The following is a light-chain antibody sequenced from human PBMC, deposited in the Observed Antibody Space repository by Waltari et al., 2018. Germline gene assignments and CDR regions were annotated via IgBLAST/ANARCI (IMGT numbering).Light chain of an antibody. CDR3: QQSYTPPSLT. J-gene: IGKJ1*01. CDR1: QGISSY. V-gene: IGKV1-39*01. Sequence: DIQMTQSPSSLSASVGDRVTITCRASQGISSYLNWYQQKAGKAPKLLIYAASNLQNGDPSRFRGSGSVTDFTLTINSLQLEDFATYYCQQSYTPPSLTFGQGTKVEIK. CDR2: AAS.